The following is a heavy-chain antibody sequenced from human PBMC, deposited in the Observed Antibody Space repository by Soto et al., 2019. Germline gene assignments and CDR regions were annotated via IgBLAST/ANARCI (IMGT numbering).Heavy chain of an antibody. CDR2: ISYDGSNK. Sequence: GGSLRLSCAASGFTFSSYAMHWVRQAPGKGLEWVAVISYDGSNKYYADSVKGRFTISRDNSKNTLYLQMNSLRAEDTAVYYCAREDSSGSGYFDYWGQGTLVTVSS. CDR1: GFTFSSYA. V-gene: IGHV3-30-3*01. J-gene: IGHJ4*02. CDR3: AREDSSGSGYFDY. D-gene: IGHD6-19*01.